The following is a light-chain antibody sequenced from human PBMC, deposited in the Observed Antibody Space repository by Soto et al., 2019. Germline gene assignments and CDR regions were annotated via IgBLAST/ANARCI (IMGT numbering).Light chain of an antibody. CDR1: QSISSW. CDR2: KAS. Sequence: DIQMTQSPSTLSASVGDSVTITCRASQSISSWLAWYQQKPGKTPKLLIYKASNLESGAPSRFSGSGSGTEFTLTISSLQPDDFATYYCQQYKDYETFGQGTKVDIK. CDR3: QQYKDYET. V-gene: IGKV1-5*03. J-gene: IGKJ1*01.